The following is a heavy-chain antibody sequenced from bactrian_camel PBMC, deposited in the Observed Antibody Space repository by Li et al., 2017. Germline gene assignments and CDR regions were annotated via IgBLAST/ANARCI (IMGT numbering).Heavy chain of an antibody. CDR2: IYATASNQ. J-gene: IGHJ4*01. V-gene: IGHV3S7*01. CDR1: GFGFSAYG. Sequence: HVQLVESGGGSVQPGGSLRLSCAASGFGFSAYGMSWVRQTPGKGLEWVSGIYATASNQYYTDSVKGRFTISRDDANNTLYLQMNSLKLEDTAMYHCAADAVVTCVPVALEIIRRTTYYGQGTQVTVS. D-gene: IGHD5*01.